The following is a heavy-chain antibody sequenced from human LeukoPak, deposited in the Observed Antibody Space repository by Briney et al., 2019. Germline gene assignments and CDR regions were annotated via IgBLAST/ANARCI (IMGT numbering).Heavy chain of an antibody. D-gene: IGHD4-17*01. V-gene: IGHV3-21*01. CDR2: ISSSSSYI. CDR1: GFTFSSYS. J-gene: IGHJ4*02. CDR3: ARDDLGSYGDYLY. Sequence: KTGGSLRLSCAASGFTFSSYSMNWVRQASGKGLEWVSSISSSSSYIYYADSVKGRFTISRDNAKNSLYLQMNSLRAEDTAVYYCARDDLGSYGDYLYWGQGTLVTVSS.